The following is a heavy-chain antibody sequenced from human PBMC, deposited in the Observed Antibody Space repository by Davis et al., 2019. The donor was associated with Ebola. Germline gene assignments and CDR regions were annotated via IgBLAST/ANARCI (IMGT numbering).Heavy chain of an antibody. CDR1: GYTFTSNY. CDR3: ATSTVLNGGLDV. D-gene: IGHD2-8*02. V-gene: IGHV1-46*01. Sequence: ASVKVSCKASGYTFTSNYIHWVRQAPGQGLEWMGIINPSDGTTIYAQKFQGSVTMTSDTSTSTVYMELSSLRSEDTAVYYCATSTVLNGGLDVWGKGTTVTVSS. J-gene: IGHJ6*04. CDR2: INPSDGTT.